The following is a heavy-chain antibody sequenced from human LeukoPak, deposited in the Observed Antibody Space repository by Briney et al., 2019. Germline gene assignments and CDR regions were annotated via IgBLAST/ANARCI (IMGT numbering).Heavy chain of an antibody. Sequence: SETLSLTCAVYGGSFSGYYWSWIRQPPGKGLEWIGEINHCGSTNYNPSLKSRVTISVDTSKNQFSLKLSSVTAADTAVYYCARPAVPAARVPRWFDPWGQGTLVTVSS. D-gene: IGHD2-2*01. V-gene: IGHV4-34*01. J-gene: IGHJ5*02. CDR2: INHCGST. CDR3: ARPAVPAARVPRWFDP. CDR1: GGSFSGYY.